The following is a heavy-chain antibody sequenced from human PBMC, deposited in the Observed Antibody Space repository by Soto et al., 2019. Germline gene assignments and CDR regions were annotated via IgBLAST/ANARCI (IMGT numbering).Heavy chain of an antibody. D-gene: IGHD3-10*01. CDR2: IYYTGNT. V-gene: IGHV4-39*01. Sequence: SETLSLTCTVSGGSISSSSYYWGWIRQPPGRGLEWVGSIYYTGNTYYNPSLKSRVSISVDTSKNQFSLKLSSVTAADTAVYYCARKPMVRGIIGYFDSWGQGTLVTVSS. CDR1: GGSISSSSYY. J-gene: IGHJ4*02. CDR3: ARKPMVRGIIGYFDS.